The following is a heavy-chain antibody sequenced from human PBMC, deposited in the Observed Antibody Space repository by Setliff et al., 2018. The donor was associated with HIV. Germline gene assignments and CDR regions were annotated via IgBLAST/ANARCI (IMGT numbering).Heavy chain of an antibody. V-gene: IGHV4-4*02. CDR3: ARDQRLSY. J-gene: IGHJ4*02. Sequence: SETLSLTCAVSGVSISNSNWWTWVRQPPGKGLEWIGEVSHSGTTTYNPSLKSRVTMSVDKSKNQFSLKLSSVTAADTAVYYCARDQRLSYWGQGTLVTVSS. CDR1: GVSISNSNW. CDR2: VSHSGTT.